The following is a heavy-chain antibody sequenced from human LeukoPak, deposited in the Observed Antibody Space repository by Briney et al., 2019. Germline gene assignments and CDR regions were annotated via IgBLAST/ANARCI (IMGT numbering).Heavy chain of an antibody. CDR1: GYSLTSYW. CDR3: ARLAKIVVVPAARGYYYMDV. CDR2: IYPGDSDT. D-gene: IGHD2-2*01. Sequence: GESLKISCKGSGYSLTSYWIGWVRPMPGKGLEWMGIIYPGDSDTRYSPSFQGQVTISADKSISTAYLQWSSLKASDTAMYYCARLAKIVVVPAARGYYYMDVWGKGTTVTVSS. J-gene: IGHJ6*03. V-gene: IGHV5-51*01.